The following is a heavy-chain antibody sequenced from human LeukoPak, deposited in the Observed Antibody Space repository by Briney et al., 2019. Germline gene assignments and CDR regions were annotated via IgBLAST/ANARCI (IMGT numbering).Heavy chain of an antibody. V-gene: IGHV5-51*01. Sequence: GESLNISCQGSGYSFTSYWIGWVRQMPGKGLEWMGIIYPGDSDTRYSPSFQGQVTLSADKSIRTAYLQWSSLKASDTAMYYCARAADIAAAGTNYYYYYGMDVWGQGTAVTVSS. D-gene: IGHD6-13*01. J-gene: IGHJ6*02. CDR1: GYSFTSYW. CDR3: ARAADIAAAGTNYYYYYGMDV. CDR2: IYPGDSDT.